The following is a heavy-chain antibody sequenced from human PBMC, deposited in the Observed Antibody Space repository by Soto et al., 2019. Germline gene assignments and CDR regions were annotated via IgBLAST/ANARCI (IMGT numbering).Heavy chain of an antibody. D-gene: IGHD6-19*01. Sequence: GGSLRLSCAASGFTFSSYSMNWVRQAPGKGLEWVSYISSSSTIYYADSVKGRFTISRDNAKNSLYLQMNSLRAEDTAVYYCARDVGSSGWYDAFDIWGQGTMVTVSS. CDR1: GFTFSSYS. J-gene: IGHJ3*02. CDR3: ARDVGSSGWYDAFDI. V-gene: IGHV3-48*01. CDR2: ISSSSTI.